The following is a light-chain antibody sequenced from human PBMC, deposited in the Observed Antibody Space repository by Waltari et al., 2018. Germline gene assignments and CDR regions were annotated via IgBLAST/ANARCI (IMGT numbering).Light chain of an antibody. CDR3: QQYDTSTEWT. CDR1: QDISSSY. J-gene: IGKJ1*01. Sequence: EIVLTQSPGTLSLSPGQRATLSCRASQDISSSYLAWHQQRPGQAPRLLIYDASSRATGVPDRFSGSGSGTDFTLTISGLEPEDVAVHYCQQYDTSTEWTFGQGTKVEIK. V-gene: IGKV3-20*01. CDR2: DAS.